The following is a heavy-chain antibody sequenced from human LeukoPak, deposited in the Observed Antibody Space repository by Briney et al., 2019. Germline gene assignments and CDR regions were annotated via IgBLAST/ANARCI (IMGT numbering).Heavy chain of an antibody. V-gene: IGHV4-59*08. J-gene: IGHJ4*02. CDR3: ASSHYYDSSGYYNY. CDR2: IYYSGST. CDR1: GGSISSYY. D-gene: IGHD3-22*01. Sequence: RPSETLSLTCTVSGGSISSYYWSWIRQPPGKGLEWIGYIYYSGSTNYNPSLKSRVTISVDTSKNQFSLKLSSVTAADTAVYYCASSHYYDSSGYYNYWGQGTLVTVSS.